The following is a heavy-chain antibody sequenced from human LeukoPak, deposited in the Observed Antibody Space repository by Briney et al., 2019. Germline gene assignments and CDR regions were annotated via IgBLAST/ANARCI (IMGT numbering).Heavy chain of an antibody. J-gene: IGHJ5*02. CDR2: INEDGSQK. CDR1: GFSFSNYW. Sequence: GGSLRISCSVSGFSFSNYWMSWVRQAPGKGLEWVASINEDGSQKQYVDSVKGRFTISRDNAKNSLYLQVNSLRAEDTAVYYCATGRSMPTWGQGTLVTVSS. CDR3: ATGRSMPT. V-gene: IGHV3-7*01. D-gene: IGHD2-2*01.